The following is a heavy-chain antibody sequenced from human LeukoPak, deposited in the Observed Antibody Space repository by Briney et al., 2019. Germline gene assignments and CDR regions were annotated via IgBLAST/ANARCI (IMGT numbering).Heavy chain of an antibody. D-gene: IGHD3-22*01. CDR3: ARGLTYYYDDSGYKVFDY. Sequence: GGSLRLSCAASGFTFSSYAMSWVRQAPGKGLGWVSTISGSGSGTYYADSVKGRFSISRDNSKNTLYLQMNSLTAADTAVYYCARGLTYYYDDSGYKVFDYWGQGTLVTVSS. CDR2: ISGSGSGT. CDR1: GFTFSSYA. J-gene: IGHJ4*02. V-gene: IGHV3-23*01.